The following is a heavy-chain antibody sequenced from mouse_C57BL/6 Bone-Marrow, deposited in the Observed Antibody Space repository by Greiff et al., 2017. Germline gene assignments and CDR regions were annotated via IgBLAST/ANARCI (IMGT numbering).Heavy chain of an antibody. V-gene: IGHV8-8*01. J-gene: IGHJ1*03. D-gene: IGHD2-5*01. CDR3: ARPIYSNSGYFDV. CDR2: IWWDDDK. CDR1: GFSLSTFGMG. Sequence: QVTLKESGPGILQPSQTLSLTCSFSGFSLSTFGMGVGWIRQPSGKGLEWLAHIWWDDDKYYNPALKSWRTSSKDTSKNQVFLKIAHVDTADTATYDCARPIYSNSGYFDVWGTGTTVTVSS.